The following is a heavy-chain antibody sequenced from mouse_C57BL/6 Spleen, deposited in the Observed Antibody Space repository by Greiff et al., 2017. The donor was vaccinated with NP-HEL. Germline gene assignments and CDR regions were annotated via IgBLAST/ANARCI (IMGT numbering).Heavy chain of an antibody. Sequence: EVKLVESGAELVRPGASVKLSCTASGFNIKDDYMHWVKQRPEQGLEWIGWIDPENGDTEYASKFQGKATITADTSSNTAYLQLSSLTSEDTAVYYCTTGIISSYDFDYWGQGTTLTVSS. D-gene: IGHD1-1*01. CDR3: TTGIISSYDFDY. CDR2: IDPENGDT. V-gene: IGHV14-4*01. CDR1: GFNIKDDY. J-gene: IGHJ2*01.